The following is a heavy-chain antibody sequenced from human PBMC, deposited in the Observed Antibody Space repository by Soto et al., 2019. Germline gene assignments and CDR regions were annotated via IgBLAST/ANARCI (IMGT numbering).Heavy chain of an antibody. CDR3: AKDHFGAYGSAVYYMDV. CDR1: GFAFSNYA. J-gene: IGHJ6*03. D-gene: IGHD3-10*01. Sequence: GGSLRLSCAASGFAFSNYAVSWVRQAPGKGLEWVSAISGSGGTTYYADSVKGRFTISRDNSKNTLYVQMNSLRAEDTAVYYCAKDHFGAYGSAVYYMDVWGKGTTVTVSS. CDR2: ISGSGGTT. V-gene: IGHV3-23*01.